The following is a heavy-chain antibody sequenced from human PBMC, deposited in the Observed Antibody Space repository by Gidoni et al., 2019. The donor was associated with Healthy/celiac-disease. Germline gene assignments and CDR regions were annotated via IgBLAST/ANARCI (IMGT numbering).Heavy chain of an antibody. D-gene: IGHD1-26*01. J-gene: IGHJ4*02. CDR3: ARGEVRGSYWGY. CDR2: INHSGST. CDR1: GGSFSGYY. Sequence: QVQLQQWGAGLLKPSETLSLTCAVYGGSFSGYYWSWIRQPPGKGLEWIGEINHSGSTNYNPSLKSRVTISVDTSKNQFSLKLSSVTAADTAVYYCARGEVRGSYWGYWGQGTLVTVSP. V-gene: IGHV4-34*01.